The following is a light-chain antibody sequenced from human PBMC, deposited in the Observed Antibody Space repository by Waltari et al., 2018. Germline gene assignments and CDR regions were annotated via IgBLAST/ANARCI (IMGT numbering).Light chain of an antibody. CDR3: AAWDDSLSGRVV. J-gene: IGLJ2*01. V-gene: IGLV1-47*01. CDR2: RHN. Sequence: QSVLTQPPSASGTPGQRVTISCSGRSSNIGSNYVYWYQQPPGTPPKPRLFRHNAGPAGVRARLSGAKSGTSASLAISGLRSEDEADYYCAAWDDSLSGRVVFGGGTKLTVL. CDR1: SSNIGSNY.